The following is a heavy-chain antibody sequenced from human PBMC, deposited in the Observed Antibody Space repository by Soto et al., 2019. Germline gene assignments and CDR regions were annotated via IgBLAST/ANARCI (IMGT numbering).Heavy chain of an antibody. J-gene: IGHJ6*03. CDR2: IHHRGNT. CDR1: GGSFSDFH. Sequence: QVQLQQWGAGLLKPSETLSLTCAVYGGSFSDFHWSWIRQPPGKGLEWIGEIHHRGNTNYNPSLRSRVTMSVDMSQNQFSLKMTSVTAADTAVYYCARTHYSMDVWDKGTTVTVSS. CDR3: ARTHYSMDV. V-gene: IGHV4-34*01.